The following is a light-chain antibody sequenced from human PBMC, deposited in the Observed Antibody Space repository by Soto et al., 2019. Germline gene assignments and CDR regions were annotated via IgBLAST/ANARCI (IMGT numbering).Light chain of an antibody. J-gene: IGLJ2*01. CDR2: DNN. CDR3: ATWESSLSAVV. Sequence: QSVLTQPPSVSAAPGQKVTISCSGSRSNIGNDYVSWYQLLPGRAPKLLIYDNNKRPSAIPDRFSGSKSGTSATLGISVVQTGDEADYYCATWESSLSAVVFGGGTKLTVL. CDR1: RSNIGNDY. V-gene: IGLV1-51*01.